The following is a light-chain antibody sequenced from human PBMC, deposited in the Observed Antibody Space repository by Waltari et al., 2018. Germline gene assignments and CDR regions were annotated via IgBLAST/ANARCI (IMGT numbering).Light chain of an antibody. CDR1: TSDVGGYNS. Sequence: QSALTQPASVPGSPGQSITISCTGTTSDVGGYNSVSWYQQHPGEAPKLMIYDVSNRPSGVSKRCSGSKSGNTASLTISGLQAEDEADYYCSSYTSSSTLVFGGGTKLTVL. CDR3: SSYTSSSTLV. CDR2: DVS. J-gene: IGLJ2*01. V-gene: IGLV2-14*03.